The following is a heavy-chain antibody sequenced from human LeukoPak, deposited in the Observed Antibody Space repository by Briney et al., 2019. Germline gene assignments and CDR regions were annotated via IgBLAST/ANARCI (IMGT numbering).Heavy chain of an antibody. D-gene: IGHD7-27*01. J-gene: IGHJ6*02. CDR2: IIPIFGTA. CDR3: ASSTGDIRYYYYYGMDV. CDR1: GGTFSSYA. Sequence: SVKVSCKASGGTFSSYAISWVRQAPGQGLEWMGGIIPIFGTANYAQKFQGRVTITADESTSTAHMELSSLRSEDTAVYYCASSTGDIRYYYYYGMDVWGQGTTVTVSS. V-gene: IGHV1-69*13.